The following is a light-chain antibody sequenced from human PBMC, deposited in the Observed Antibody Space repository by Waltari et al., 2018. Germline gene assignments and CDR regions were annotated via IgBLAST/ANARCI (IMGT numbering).Light chain of an antibody. V-gene: IGKV3-20*01. Sequence: EIVLTQSPGTLSVSPGERVTISCRASQSVNSNYVAWYQQRPGQAPRLLIYDASIRATDVADRFSGSGSGTSFTLTISRLEAEDVAVYHCQQYGSAPLTFGGGSKVEI. CDR2: DAS. J-gene: IGKJ4*01. CDR3: QQYGSAPLT. CDR1: QSVNSNY.